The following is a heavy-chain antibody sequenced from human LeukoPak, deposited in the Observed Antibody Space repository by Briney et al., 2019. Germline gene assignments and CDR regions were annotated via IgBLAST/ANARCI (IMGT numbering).Heavy chain of an antibody. V-gene: IGHV3-30*02. J-gene: IGHJ4*02. CDR2: IWFVGSKK. D-gene: IGHD6-13*01. CDR1: VFTFSRYG. Sequence: PGGSLRLSCAASVFTFSRYGMHWVRQAPGKGLEWGAFIWFVGSKKYYADSVKGRFTISRDNSKNTLYLQMNSLRAEDTAVYYCAKDPIRIGAAIQISAYYFDYWGQGTLVTVSS. CDR3: AKDPIRIGAAIQISAYYFDY.